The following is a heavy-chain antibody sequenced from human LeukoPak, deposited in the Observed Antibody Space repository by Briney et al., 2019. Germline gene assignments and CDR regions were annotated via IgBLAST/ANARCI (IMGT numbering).Heavy chain of an antibody. Sequence: PGGCLRLSCSASGLTFDDYATHSVRRAPGKGLEWVSAISWNSGSISYADSVKGRFTISRDNAKNSLYLQMNSLRAEDTALYYCAKGVTGTDTESDFDYWGQGTLVTVSS. CDR2: ISWNSGSI. V-gene: IGHV3-9*01. CDR3: AKGVTGTDTESDFDY. J-gene: IGHJ4*02. D-gene: IGHD1-20*01. CDR1: GLTFDDYA.